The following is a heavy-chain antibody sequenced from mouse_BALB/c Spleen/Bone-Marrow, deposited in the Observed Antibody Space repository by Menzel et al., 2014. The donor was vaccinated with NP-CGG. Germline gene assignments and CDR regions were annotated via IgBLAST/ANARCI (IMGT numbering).Heavy chain of an antibody. J-gene: IGHJ1*01. CDR3: ARDINYDIYWYFDV. CDR2: IRNKAKGYTT. Sequence: EVQGVESGGGLVQPGGSLRLSCAISGFTFTDYYMSWVRQPPGKALEWLGFIRNKAKGYTTEYSASVKGRFTIPRDNSKSNLYLQMNTRRAKASATYYCARDINYDIYWYFDVWGEGTTVTVSS. D-gene: IGHD2-4*01. V-gene: IGHV7-3*02. CDR1: GFTFTDYY.